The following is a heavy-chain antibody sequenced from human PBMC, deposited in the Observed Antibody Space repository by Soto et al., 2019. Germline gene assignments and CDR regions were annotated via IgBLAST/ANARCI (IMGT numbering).Heavy chain of an antibody. Sequence: QVQLVQSGAEVKQPGSSVKLSCKASGVTFSSYAISWVRQAPGQGLEWMGGIIPSFGTANYAQKFQGRVTITADESTSTAYMELSSLRSEDTAVYYFARSVTGTYYDYGMDVWGQGPTVTVSS. CDR1: GVTFSSYA. J-gene: IGHJ6*02. V-gene: IGHV1-69*12. D-gene: IGHD1-20*01. CDR2: IIPSFGTA. CDR3: ARSVTGTYYDYGMDV.